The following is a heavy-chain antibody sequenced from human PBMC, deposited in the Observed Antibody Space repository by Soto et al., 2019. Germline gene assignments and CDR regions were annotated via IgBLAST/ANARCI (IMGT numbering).Heavy chain of an antibody. V-gene: IGHV4-39*01. CDR3: ARYSHTFDF. Sequence: QLQLRESGPGLVKPSETLSLTCSISGASTTSPGYSWGWIRQSPGKGLEWIASILYTGNTYYNPSLQSRVTICVDVSRTQFSLRLTSVTAAHTAVYYCARYSHTFDFWGQGILVTASS. J-gene: IGHJ4*02. CDR2: ILYTGNT. CDR1: GASTTSPGYS. D-gene: IGHD2-15*01.